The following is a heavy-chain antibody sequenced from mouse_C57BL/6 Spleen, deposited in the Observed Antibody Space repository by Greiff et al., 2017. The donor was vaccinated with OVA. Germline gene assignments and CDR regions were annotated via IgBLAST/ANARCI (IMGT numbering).Heavy chain of an antibody. V-gene: IGHV1-81*01. CDR3: ARYTEDAMDY. CDR2: IYPRSGNT. J-gene: IGHJ4*01. Sequence: VQLQQSGAELARPGASVKLSCKASGYTFTSYGISWVKQRPGQGLEWIGAIYPRSGNTYYNETFKGKATLTADTSSSTAYMELRSLTSEDSAVYYCARYTEDAMDYWGQGTSVTVSS. CDR1: GYTFTSYG.